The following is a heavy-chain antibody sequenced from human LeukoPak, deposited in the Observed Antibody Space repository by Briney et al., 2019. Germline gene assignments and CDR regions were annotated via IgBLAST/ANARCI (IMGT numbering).Heavy chain of an antibody. D-gene: IGHD3-10*01. CDR3: AKGPRKTLIRGDWYFDL. Sequence: GGSLRLSCAASGFSFSSYAMSWVRQTPGKGLEWVSSTGGSGGSTHYTDSVEGRFTISRDNSKSTLYLQMNSLRAEDTAVYYCAKGPRKTLIRGDWYFDLWGRGTLVTVSS. J-gene: IGHJ2*01. CDR1: GFSFSSYA. CDR2: TGGSGGST. V-gene: IGHV3-23*01.